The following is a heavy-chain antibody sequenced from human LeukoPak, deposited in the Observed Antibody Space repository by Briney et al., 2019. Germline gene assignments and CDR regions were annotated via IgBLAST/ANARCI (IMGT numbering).Heavy chain of an antibody. Sequence: SGGSLRLSCAASGFTVSSNYMSWVRQAPGKGLEWVSVIYSGGSTYYADSVKGRFTISRDNSKNTLYLQMNSLRSEDTAVYYCARDSRELLAFDYWGQGTLVTVSS. V-gene: IGHV3-53*01. CDR2: IYSGGST. CDR3: ARDSRELLAFDY. D-gene: IGHD1-26*01. J-gene: IGHJ4*02. CDR1: GFTVSSNY.